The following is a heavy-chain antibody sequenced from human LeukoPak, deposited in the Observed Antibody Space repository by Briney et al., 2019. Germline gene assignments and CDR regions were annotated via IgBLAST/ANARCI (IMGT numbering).Heavy chain of an antibody. CDR1: GGSVSSYEYY. J-gene: IGHJ4*02. Sequence: PSETLSLTCTVSGGSVSSYEYYWGWLRQPPGKGLEGIGNTYYSGSTYYNPSLKTRLTVSVDTAKNQFSLKMSSVTAADTAVYYCARDTSEGATIDYWGQGTLVTVSS. V-gene: IGHV4-39*02. CDR2: TYYSGST. CDR3: ARDTSEGATIDY. D-gene: IGHD1-26*01.